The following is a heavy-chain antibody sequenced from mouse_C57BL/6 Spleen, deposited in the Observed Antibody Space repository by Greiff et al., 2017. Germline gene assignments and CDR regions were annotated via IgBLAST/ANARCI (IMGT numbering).Heavy chain of an antibody. V-gene: IGHV14-2*01. D-gene: IGHD2-4*01. CDR1: GFNIKDYY. Sequence: DVKLQESGAELVKPGASVKLSCTASGFNIKDYYMHWVKQRTEQGLEWIGSINPEDGETKFAPKFQGKATITADTSSNTAYLQLSSLTSEDTAVYYCALYDYDGWYFDVWGTGTTVTVSS. CDR2: INPEDGET. J-gene: IGHJ1*03. CDR3: ALYDYDGWYFDV.